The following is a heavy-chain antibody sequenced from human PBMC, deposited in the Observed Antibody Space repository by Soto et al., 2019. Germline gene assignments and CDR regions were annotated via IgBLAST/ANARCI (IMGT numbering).Heavy chain of an antibody. Sequence: EVQLVESGGGLVQPGGSLRLSCAASGFTFSSYWMSWVRKAPGKGLEWVANIKGDGSGTYYVDSMRGRFTISRDNAKNSLYLQMNTLRAEDTAVYFCAREDTVATLRFWGQGTLVTVSS. CDR2: IKGDGSGT. V-gene: IGHV3-7*03. CDR1: GFTFSSYW. CDR3: AREDTVATLRF. D-gene: IGHD2-21*02. J-gene: IGHJ4*02.